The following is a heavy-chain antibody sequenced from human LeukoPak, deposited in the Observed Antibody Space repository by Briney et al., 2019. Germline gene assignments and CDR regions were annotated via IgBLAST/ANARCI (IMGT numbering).Heavy chain of an antibody. Sequence: SETLSLICSVSGASVSSDYWNWIRQPPGRGLEWIGYIRYIGGTNYNPSLKSRVTISVDTSKNELSLKLTSVTAADTAVYYCAGGGRGRNWFDPWGQGTLVTVSS. V-gene: IGHV4-59*02. D-gene: IGHD3-10*01. CDR1: GASVSSDY. CDR3: AGGGRGRNWFDP. CDR2: IRYIGGT. J-gene: IGHJ5*02.